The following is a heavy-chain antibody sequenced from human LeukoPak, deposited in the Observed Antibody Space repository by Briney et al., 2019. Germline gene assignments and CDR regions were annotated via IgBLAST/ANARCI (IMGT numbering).Heavy chain of an antibody. Sequence: AGSLRLSCAASGFTVSSNYMSWVRQAPGKGLEWVSVIYSGGSTYYADSVNGRFTISRDNSKNTLYLQMSSLCAEATAVYYCGRDEAVATRCSLDYWGQGTLVTVSS. D-gene: IGHD6-19*01. CDR1: GFTVSSNY. CDR2: IYSGGST. CDR3: GRDEAVATRCSLDY. J-gene: IGHJ4*02. V-gene: IGHV3-66*02.